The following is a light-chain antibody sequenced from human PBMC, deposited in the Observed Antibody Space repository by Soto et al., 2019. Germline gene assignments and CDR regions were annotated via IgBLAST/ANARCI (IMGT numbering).Light chain of an antibody. V-gene: IGKV3-20*01. Sequence: EIVLTQSAGTLSLSPGERATLSCRASQSVSSNYLAWYQQRPGQAPRLLIFGAFYRATGIPDRFTGSGSGTYFTLTISRLEPDDFAVYYCQHYGSSPPEFTFGPGTRVDSK. CDR2: GAF. J-gene: IGKJ3*01. CDR3: QHYGSSPPEFT. CDR1: QSVSSNY.